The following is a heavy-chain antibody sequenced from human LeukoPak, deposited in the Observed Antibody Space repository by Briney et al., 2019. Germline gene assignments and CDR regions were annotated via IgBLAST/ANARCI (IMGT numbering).Heavy chain of an antibody. CDR1: VFTFSSHW. Sequence: GRSLRLSRAASVFTFSSHWMAGVRQAPGKGLEWGANIKQDGKEKHHLDSMKGRFTISRDNAKNSLYLQVNSLRVEDTAVYYCASLNYGQVWGRPHYYFDYWGQGILVTVSS. J-gene: IGHJ4*02. V-gene: IGHV3-7*01. CDR3: ASLNYGQVWGRPHYYFDY. CDR2: IKQDGKEK. D-gene: IGHD3-16*01.